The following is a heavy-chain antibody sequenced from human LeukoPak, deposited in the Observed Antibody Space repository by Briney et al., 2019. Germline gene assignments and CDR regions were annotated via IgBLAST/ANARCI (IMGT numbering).Heavy chain of an antibody. V-gene: IGHV3-9*01. J-gene: IGHJ3*02. Sequence: GGSLRLSCAASGFTFDDYAMHWVRQAPGKGLEWVSGISWNSGSIGYADSVKGRFTISRDNAENSLYLQMNSLRAEDTALYYCAKDADRATDDAFDIWGQGTMVTVSS. CDR1: GFTFDDYA. CDR3: AKDADRATDDAFDI. CDR2: ISWNSGSI. D-gene: IGHD1-14*01.